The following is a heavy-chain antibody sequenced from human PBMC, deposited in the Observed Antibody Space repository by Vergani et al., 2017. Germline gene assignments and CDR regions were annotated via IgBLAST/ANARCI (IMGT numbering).Heavy chain of an antibody. CDR2: ISAYNGNT. J-gene: IGHJ4*02. CDR3: AGDLHCNGGRCYSVDFDY. D-gene: IGHD2-15*01. CDR1: GYTFTSYG. Sequence: QVQLVQSGAEVKQPGASVKVSCKASGYTFTSYGISWVRQAPGQGLEWMGWISAYNGNTNYAQKLQGRVTMTTDTSTSTDYMELRSLRSDDTAVYYCAGDLHCNGGRCYSVDFDYWGQGTLVTVSS. V-gene: IGHV1-18*01.